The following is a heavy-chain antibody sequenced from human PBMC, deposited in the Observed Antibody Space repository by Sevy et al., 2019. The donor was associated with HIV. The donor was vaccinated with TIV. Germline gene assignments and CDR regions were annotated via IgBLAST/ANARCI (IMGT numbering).Heavy chain of an antibody. Sequence: GGSLRLSCGASGFTVSDAWMSWVRQAPGKGLEWVGRIKSKSDGGTTDYVAPVKGRFTISRDDSKNTLYLQMSSLKTEDTAVYYCTTAPGVTIFGVVKYYWGQGTLVTVSS. J-gene: IGHJ4*02. CDR1: GFTVSDAW. CDR2: IKSKSDGGTT. D-gene: IGHD3-3*01. CDR3: TTAPGVTIFGVVKYY. V-gene: IGHV3-15*01.